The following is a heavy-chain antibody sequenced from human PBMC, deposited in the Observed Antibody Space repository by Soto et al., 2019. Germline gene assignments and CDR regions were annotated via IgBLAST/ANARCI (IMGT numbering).Heavy chain of an antibody. CDR1: GGSISSGDYY. V-gene: IGHV4-30-4*01. J-gene: IGHJ4*02. D-gene: IGHD1-26*01. CDR2: IYYSGST. Sequence: QVQLQESGPGLVKPSQTLSLTCTVSGGSISSGDYYWSWIRQPPGKGLEWIGYIYYSGSTYYNPSLKSRVTISVDTSKNQFSLKLSSVTAADTAVYNCARSPKIGVGATPWWIGWGQGTLVTVSS. CDR3: ARSPKIGVGATPWWIG.